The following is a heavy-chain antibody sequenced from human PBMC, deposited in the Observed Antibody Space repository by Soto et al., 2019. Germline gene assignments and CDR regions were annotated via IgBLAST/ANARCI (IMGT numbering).Heavy chain of an antibody. J-gene: IGHJ6*02. D-gene: IGHD3-9*01. V-gene: IGHV3-23*01. CDR2: ISGSGGST. CDR3: AQSEKTYYDLWTASSYYHGMDV. Sequence: TGGSLRLSCAASGFTFSSHAMNWVRQAPGKGLEWVSVISGSGGSTYYADSVKGRFTISRDNSKNTMYLQMNSLRAEDTALYFCAQSEKTYYDLWTASSYYHGMDVWGQGTTVTVSS. CDR1: GFTFSSHA.